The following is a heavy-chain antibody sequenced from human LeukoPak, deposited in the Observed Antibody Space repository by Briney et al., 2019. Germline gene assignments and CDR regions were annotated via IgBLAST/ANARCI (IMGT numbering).Heavy chain of an antibody. Sequence: PSETLSLTCTVSGGSISSYYWSWIRQPAGKGLEWIGRIYTSGSTNYNPSLKSRVTMSVDTSKNQFSLKLSSVTAADTAVYHCARDVGDGHNYYFDYWGQGTLVTVSS. CDR3: ARDVGDGHNYYFDY. V-gene: IGHV4-4*07. J-gene: IGHJ4*02. D-gene: IGHD5-24*01. CDR1: GGSISSYY. CDR2: IYTSGST.